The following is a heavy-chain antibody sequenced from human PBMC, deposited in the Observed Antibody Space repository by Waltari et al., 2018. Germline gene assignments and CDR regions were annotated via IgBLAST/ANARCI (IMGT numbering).Heavy chain of an antibody. Sequence: QVQLVQSGAEVKKPGASVKVSCTASGYTFTSYDINWVRQATGQGLEWMGWMNPNSGNTGYAQKFQGRVTITRNTSISTAYMELSSLRSEDTAVYYCARKYDFWSGYCLGYWGQGTLVTVSS. CDR3: ARKYDFWSGYCLGY. J-gene: IGHJ4*02. CDR2: MNPNSGNT. CDR1: GYTFTSYD. D-gene: IGHD3-3*01. V-gene: IGHV1-8*03.